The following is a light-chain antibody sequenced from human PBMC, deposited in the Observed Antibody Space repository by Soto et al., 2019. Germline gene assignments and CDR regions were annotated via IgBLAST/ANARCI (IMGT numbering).Light chain of an antibody. CDR2: EDT. Sequence: QSALTQPASVSGSPGQSITISCTGTSCDIGSYPYVYWYQQHPGTAPKLIIYEDTNRPSGVSNRFSGSKSGTSASLAITGLQAEDDADYYCSSYTTSSSYVFGTGTKVTVL. J-gene: IGLJ1*01. CDR1: SCDIGSYPY. V-gene: IGLV2-14*01. CDR3: SSYTTSSSYV.